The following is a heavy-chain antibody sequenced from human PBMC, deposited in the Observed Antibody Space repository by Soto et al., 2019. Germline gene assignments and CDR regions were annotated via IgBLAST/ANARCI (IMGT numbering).Heavy chain of an antibody. V-gene: IGHV1-3*01. CDR1: GYTFTSYA. Sequence: GASVKVSCKASGYTFTSYAMHWVRQAPGQRLEWMGWINAGNGNTKYSQKFQGRVTITRDTSASTAYMELSSLRSEDTAVYYCAIYSSGWHRYFDYWGQGTLVTVSS. J-gene: IGHJ4*02. D-gene: IGHD6-19*01. CDR2: INAGNGNT. CDR3: AIYSSGWHRYFDY.